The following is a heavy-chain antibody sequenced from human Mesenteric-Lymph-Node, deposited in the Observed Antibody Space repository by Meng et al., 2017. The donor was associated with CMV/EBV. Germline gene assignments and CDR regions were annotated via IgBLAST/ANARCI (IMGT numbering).Heavy chain of an antibody. J-gene: IGHJ4*02. CDR3: ARSASVAGGTSYFDF. CDR2: LYHSGST. CDR1: GGPISNYY. D-gene: IGHD6-19*01. V-gene: IGHV4-59*01. Sequence: SGGPISNYYWSWIRQPPGKGLEWIGYLYHSGSTNYNPSLKSRVTISVDTSKIQFSLKLTSVTAADTAVYYCARSASVAGGTSYFDFWGQGTLVTVSS.